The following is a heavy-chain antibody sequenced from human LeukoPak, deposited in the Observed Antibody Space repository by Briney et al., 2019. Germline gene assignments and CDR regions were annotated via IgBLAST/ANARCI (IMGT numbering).Heavy chain of an antibody. CDR1: GYSFTSYW. V-gene: IGHV5-51*01. Sequence: GESLKISCKGSGYSFTSYWIGWVRQMPGKGLERMGIIYPGDSDTRYSPSFQGQVTISADKSISTAYLQWSSLKASDTAMYYCARVGGQQLNPDAFDIWGQGTMVTVSS. CDR2: IYPGDSDT. J-gene: IGHJ3*02. CDR3: ARVGGQQLNPDAFDI. D-gene: IGHD6-13*01.